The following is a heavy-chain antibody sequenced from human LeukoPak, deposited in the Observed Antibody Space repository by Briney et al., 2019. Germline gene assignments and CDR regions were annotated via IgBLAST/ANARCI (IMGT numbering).Heavy chain of an antibody. CDR2: INHSGST. J-gene: IGHJ6*03. Sequence: SETLSLTCAVYGGSFSGYYWSWIRQPPGKGLGWIGEINHSGSTNYNPSLKSRVTISVDTYKNQFSLKLSSVTAADTAVYYCARGGRSSSWYVPGYYYYYMDVWGKGTTVTISS. V-gene: IGHV4-34*01. CDR1: GGSFSGYY. D-gene: IGHD6-13*01. CDR3: ARGGRSSSWYVPGYYYYYMDV.